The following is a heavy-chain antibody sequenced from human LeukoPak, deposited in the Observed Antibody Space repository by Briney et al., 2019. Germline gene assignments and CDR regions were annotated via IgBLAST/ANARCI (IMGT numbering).Heavy chain of an antibody. J-gene: IGHJ4*02. CDR3: ARLPPQYVFFDF. V-gene: IGHV4-34*01. CDR1: GGSFSAYY. Sequence: SETLSLTCAVYGGSFSAYYWGWIRQPPGQGLEWIGEINHSGRTNYNPSLKSRVTISVDMSKSQFSLRLSSVTAADTAVYYCARLPPQYVFFDFWGQGTLVTVSS. CDR2: INHSGRT. D-gene: IGHD4-11*01.